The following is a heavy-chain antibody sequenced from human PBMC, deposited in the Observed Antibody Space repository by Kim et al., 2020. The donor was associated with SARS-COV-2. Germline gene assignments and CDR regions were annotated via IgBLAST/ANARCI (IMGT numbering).Heavy chain of an antibody. CDR2: INHSGST. Sequence: SETLSLTCAVYGGSFSGYYWSWIRQPPGKGLEWIGEINHSGSTNYNPSLKSRVTISVDTSKNQFSLKLSSVTAADTAVYYCARGVVPPTMIVVVTGYYFDYWGQGTLVTVSS. V-gene: IGHV4-34*01. CDR1: GGSFSGYY. CDR3: ARGVVPPTMIVVVTGYYFDY. D-gene: IGHD3-22*01. J-gene: IGHJ4*02.